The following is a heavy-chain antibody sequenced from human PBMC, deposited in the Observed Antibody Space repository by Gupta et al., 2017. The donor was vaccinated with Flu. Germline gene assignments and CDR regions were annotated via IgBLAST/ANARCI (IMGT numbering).Heavy chain of an antibody. D-gene: IGHD6-19*01. CDR3: AVTQYTSGPLGY. CDR1: ISSSTYY. V-gene: IGHV4-39*01. CDR2: VYYSGNT. Sequence: ISSSTYYWGWIRQPPGKGLEWIGSVYYSGNTYYNPSLKSRVTISVDTSKNQFSLKLTSVTAADTAVYFCAVTQYTSGPLGYWGQGTLVTVSS. J-gene: IGHJ4*02.